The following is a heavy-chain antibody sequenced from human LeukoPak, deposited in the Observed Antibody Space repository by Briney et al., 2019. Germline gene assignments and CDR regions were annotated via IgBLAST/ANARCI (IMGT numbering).Heavy chain of an antibody. CDR2: IWYDGSNK. CDR1: GFTFSSFG. J-gene: IGHJ6*02. V-gene: IGHV3-33*01. CDR3: ARFRDGVFSGGDYYNGMAV. Sequence: PGGSLRLSCAASGFTFSSFGMHWVRQAPDKGLEWVALIWYDGSNKHYADSVKGRYTISRDNSKNTLFLHMNSLRAEDTAVYFCARFRDGVFSGGDYYNGMAVWGQGTTVTVSS. D-gene: IGHD3-16*01.